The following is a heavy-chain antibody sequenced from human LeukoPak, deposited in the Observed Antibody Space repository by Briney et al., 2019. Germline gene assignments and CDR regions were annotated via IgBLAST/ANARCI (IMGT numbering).Heavy chain of an antibody. CDR2: IKQDGSEK. Sequence: GGSLRLSCAASGFTFSGYWMSWVRQAPGKGLEGVANIKQDGSEKYYVDSVKGRFTISRDNAKNSLYLQMNSLRAEDTAVYYCARRNTVTTFYYFDYWGQGTLVTVSS. D-gene: IGHD4-11*01. CDR1: GFTFSGYW. V-gene: IGHV3-7*01. CDR3: ARRNTVTTFYYFDY. J-gene: IGHJ4*02.